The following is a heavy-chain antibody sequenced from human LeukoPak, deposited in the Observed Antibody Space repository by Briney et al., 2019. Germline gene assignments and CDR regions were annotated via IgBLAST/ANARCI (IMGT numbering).Heavy chain of an antibody. V-gene: IGHV4-39*07. CDR3: ARGDTMIVVVPFDY. CDR2: FYYGGTT. D-gene: IGHD3-22*01. Sequence: PSETLSLTCTVSGGSISSGTNYWGWVRQPPGKGLEWTASFYYGGTTYYNPSLKSRVTISVDTSKNQFSLKLSSVTAADTAVYYCARGDTMIVVVPFDYGGQGTLVTVSS. CDR1: GGSISSGTNY. J-gene: IGHJ4*02.